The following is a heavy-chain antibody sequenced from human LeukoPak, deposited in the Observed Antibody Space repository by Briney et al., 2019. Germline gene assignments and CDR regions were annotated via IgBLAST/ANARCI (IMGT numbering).Heavy chain of an antibody. D-gene: IGHD3-16*01. CDR3: ARSPFYYYYMDV. CDR1: GGSISTYY. J-gene: IGHJ6*03. V-gene: IGHV4-4*09. CDR2: IYITGST. Sequence: SETLSLTCTVSGGSISTYYWTWIRQPPGKGLECIGYIYITGSTNYNPSLKSRVTMSVDTSKNQFSLRLSSVTAADTAVYYCARSPFYYYYMDVWGKGTTVTVSS.